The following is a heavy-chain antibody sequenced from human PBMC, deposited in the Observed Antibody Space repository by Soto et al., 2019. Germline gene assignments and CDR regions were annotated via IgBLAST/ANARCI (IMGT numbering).Heavy chain of an antibody. D-gene: IGHD1-26*01. CDR2: ISPYNGDT. CDR1: GYTFTTYG. Sequence: ASVKVSCKAAGYTFTTYGINWVRQAPGQGLEWMGWISPYNGDTNYAQKLQGRVTMTTDTSTRTAYMELRSLRSDDTAVYYCAREVGHIDVSGQGPTVTVSS. V-gene: IGHV1-18*04. CDR3: AREVGHIDV. J-gene: IGHJ6*02.